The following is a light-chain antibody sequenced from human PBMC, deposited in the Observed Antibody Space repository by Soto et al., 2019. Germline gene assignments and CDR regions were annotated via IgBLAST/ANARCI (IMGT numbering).Light chain of an antibody. J-gene: IGKJ4*01. Sequence: DIQMIQSPSSLSASVGDRVTITCQASQDIKNYLNWYQQKQGKAAKLLIYDVSNLETGVPSRFRGSGSGTNFSLTISSLQPEDVATNYCQHYDHLPPLTLGGGTRVQIK. CDR2: DVS. CDR3: QHYDHLPPLT. CDR1: QDIKNY. V-gene: IGKV1-33*01.